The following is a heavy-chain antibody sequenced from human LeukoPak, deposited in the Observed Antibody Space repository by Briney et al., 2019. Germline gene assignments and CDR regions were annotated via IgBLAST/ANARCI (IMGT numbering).Heavy chain of an antibody. D-gene: IGHD2/OR15-2a*01. V-gene: IGHV3-23*01. CDR3: AKYVSAKGPPYALDV. CDR1: GFTFSGHA. J-gene: IGHJ6*02. CDR2: ISGNAGST. Sequence: GGSLRLSCAASGFTFSGHAMNWVRQAPGKGLEWVSLISGNAGSTYYADTVKGRFTISRDNAKNSLYLQMNSLRAEDTAVYYCAKYVSAKGPPYALDVWGQGTTVTVSS.